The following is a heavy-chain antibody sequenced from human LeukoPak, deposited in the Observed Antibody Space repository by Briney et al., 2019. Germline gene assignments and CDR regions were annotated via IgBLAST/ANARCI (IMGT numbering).Heavy chain of an antibody. V-gene: IGHV4-59*08. CDR1: GGSISNYC. CDR2: VSYSGSA. CDR3: ARGRYSAGDNWFDP. J-gene: IGHJ5*02. D-gene: IGHD3-9*01. Sequence: PSETLSLTCTVSGGSISNYCWSWIRQPPGKRLEWIGYVSYSGSASSNPSLESRVTISVDMSKNQFSLRLISVTASDTAVYYCARGRYSAGDNWFDPWGQGTLVTVSS.